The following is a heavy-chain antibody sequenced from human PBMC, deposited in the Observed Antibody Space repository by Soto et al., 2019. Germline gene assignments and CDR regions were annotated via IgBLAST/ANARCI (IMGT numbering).Heavy chain of an antibody. J-gene: IGHJ6*02. CDR2: IWYDGSNK. CDR3: TTDRFLEWLLYDPYYGMDV. CDR1: GFTFSSYG. D-gene: IGHD3-3*01. Sequence: GGSLRLSCAASGFTFSSYGMHWVRQAPGKGLEWVAVIWYDGSNKYYADSVKGRFTISRDNSKNTLYLQMNSLKTEDTAVYYCTTDRFLEWLLYDPYYGMDVWGQGTTVTVSS. V-gene: IGHV3-33*01.